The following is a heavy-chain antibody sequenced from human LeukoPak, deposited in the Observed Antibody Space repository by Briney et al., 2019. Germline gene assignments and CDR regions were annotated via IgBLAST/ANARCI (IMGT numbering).Heavy chain of an antibody. Sequence: SETLSLTCTVSGDSISNYYWSWIRQPPGEGLEWIGYIYYTGSTNYNPSLKSRVTMSVDTSKNQLSLKLNSVSAADTAVYYCARHTASRGGLYDNWGQGALVTVS. D-gene: IGHD3-10*01. J-gene: IGHJ4*02. CDR3: ARHTASRGGLYDN. V-gene: IGHV4-59*08. CDR1: GDSISNYY. CDR2: IYYTGST.